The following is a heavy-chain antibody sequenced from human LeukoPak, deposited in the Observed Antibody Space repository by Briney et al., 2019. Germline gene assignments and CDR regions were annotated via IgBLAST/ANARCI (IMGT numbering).Heavy chain of an antibody. J-gene: IGHJ6*03. D-gene: IGHD6-13*01. Sequence: SETLSLTCAISGVSFGGYYWSYIRQPPGKGLEWIGEINHSGNTYYNPSLKSRVTISLDTSRNQFSLKLSSVTAADTAVYYCASGIGAAADYFYYYMDVWGKGTTVTVSS. CDR2: INHSGNT. CDR3: ASGIGAAADYFYYYMDV. V-gene: IGHV4-34*01. CDR1: GVSFGGYY.